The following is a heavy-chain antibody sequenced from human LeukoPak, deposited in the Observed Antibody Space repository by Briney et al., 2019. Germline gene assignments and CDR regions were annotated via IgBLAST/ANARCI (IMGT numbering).Heavy chain of an antibody. CDR1: GFTFRSYW. CDR3: ARDLGVRDGY. CDR2: INGDGSST. J-gene: IGHJ4*02. Sequence: GGSLRLSCAASGFTFRSYWIHWVRQAPGKGLVWVSRINGDGSSTSYADSVKGRFTISRDNAKNTLHLQMNSLRAEDTGVYYCARDLGVRDGYWGQGTLVTVSS. V-gene: IGHV3-74*01. D-gene: IGHD2-21*02.